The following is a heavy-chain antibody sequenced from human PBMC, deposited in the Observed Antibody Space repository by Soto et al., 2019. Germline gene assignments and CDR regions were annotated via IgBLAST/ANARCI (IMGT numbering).Heavy chain of an antibody. CDR3: AALYSGSRYYDMDV. V-gene: IGHV1-69*02. CDR1: GGTFSSYT. Sequence: QVQLVQSGAEVKKPGSSVKVSCKASGGTFSSYTISWVRQAPGQGLEWMGRIIPNLGIANYAQKFQGRVTITADKSPSTAYMGLSSLESEDTAVYYCAALYSGSRYYDMDVWGKGTTVTVSS. CDR2: IIPNLGIA. D-gene: IGHD1-26*01. J-gene: IGHJ6*03.